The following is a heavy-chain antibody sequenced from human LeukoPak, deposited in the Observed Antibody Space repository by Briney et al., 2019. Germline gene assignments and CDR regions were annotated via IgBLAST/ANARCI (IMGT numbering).Heavy chain of an antibody. J-gene: IGHJ4*02. D-gene: IGHD6-13*01. CDR2: ISGSGGST. CDR1: GFTFSSYA. CDR3: AKVFSSSSRTSDY. Sequence: PGGSLRLSCAASGFTFSSYAMSWVRQAPGKGLEWVSAISGSGGSTYYADSVKGRFTISRDNSKNTLYLQMSSLRAEDTAVYYCAKVFSSSSRTSDYWGQGTLVTVSS. V-gene: IGHV3-23*01.